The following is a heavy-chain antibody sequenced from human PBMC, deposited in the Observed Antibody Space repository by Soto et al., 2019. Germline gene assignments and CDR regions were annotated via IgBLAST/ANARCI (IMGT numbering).Heavy chain of an antibody. V-gene: IGHV3-74*01. CDR2: IYNDGSST. CDR3: ARGGVEGGTDA. Sequence: PGGSLRLSCVGSGLTFSNYWVHWVRQAPGQGLVWVSRIYNDGSSTGHADSVKGRFTISRDNAKNTLFLQMNSLRAEDTAVYYCARGGVEGGTDAWGNRTTVTVXS. CDR1: GLTFSNYW. J-gene: IGHJ6*04. D-gene: IGHD1-1*01.